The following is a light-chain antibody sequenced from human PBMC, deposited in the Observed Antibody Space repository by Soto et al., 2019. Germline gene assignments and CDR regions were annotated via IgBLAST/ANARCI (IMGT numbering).Light chain of an antibody. V-gene: IGKV3-20*01. Sequence: IVLTQSPAIVALSPGDRATLSCRASQTVSSAYLAWYQHKPGQAPRLLIHGASSRVAGVPDRFSGSGSGTDFTLTIATLEPEDFAVYYCQQYQSLTFGGGTKVEIK. CDR1: QTVSSAY. CDR3: QQYQSLT. CDR2: GAS. J-gene: IGKJ4*01.